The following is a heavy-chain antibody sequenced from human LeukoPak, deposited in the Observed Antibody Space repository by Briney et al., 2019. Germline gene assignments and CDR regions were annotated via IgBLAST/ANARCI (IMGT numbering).Heavy chain of an antibody. J-gene: IGHJ4*02. Sequence: GGSLRLSCTASGFTFGDYAMSWVRQAPGKGLEWVSYISSSGSTIYYADSVKGRFTISRDNAKNSLYLQMNSLRAEDTAVYYCARGAKGYYDSSGYYQDYWGQGTLVTVSS. CDR1: GFTFGDYA. CDR3: ARGAKGYYDSSGYYQDY. D-gene: IGHD3-22*01. CDR2: ISSSGSTI. V-gene: IGHV3-48*03.